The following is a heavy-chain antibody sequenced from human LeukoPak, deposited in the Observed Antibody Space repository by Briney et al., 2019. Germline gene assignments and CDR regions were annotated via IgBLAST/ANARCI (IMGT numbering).Heavy chain of an antibody. D-gene: IGHD3-22*01. CDR2: ISSSGSTI. J-gene: IGHJ4*02. CDR3: ARGQPTYYYDSSGPAASDY. Sequence: GGSLRLSCAPSGFTFSSYEMNWVRQAPGKGLEWVSYISSSGSTIYYADSVKGRFIITRDNAKNSLYLQMNSLRAEDTAVYDCARGQPTYYYDSSGPAASDYWGQGTLVTVSS. CDR1: GFTFSSYE. V-gene: IGHV3-48*03.